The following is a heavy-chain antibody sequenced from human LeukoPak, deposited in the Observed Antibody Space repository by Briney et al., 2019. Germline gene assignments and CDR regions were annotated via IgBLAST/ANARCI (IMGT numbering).Heavy chain of an antibody. J-gene: IGHJ3*02. Sequence: TGRSLRLSCAASGFTFDDYAMHWVRQAPGKGLEWVSGISWNSGSIGYADSVKGRFTISRDNAKNSLYLQMNSLRAEDTAVYYCARDWRDSSGKFPNDAFDIWGQGTMVTVSS. V-gene: IGHV3-9*01. CDR3: ARDWRDSSGKFPNDAFDI. CDR1: GFTFDDYA. CDR2: ISWNSGSI. D-gene: IGHD3-22*01.